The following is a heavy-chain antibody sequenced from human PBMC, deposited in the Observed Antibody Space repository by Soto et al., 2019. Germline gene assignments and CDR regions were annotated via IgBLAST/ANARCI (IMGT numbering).Heavy chain of an antibody. D-gene: IGHD3-22*01. V-gene: IGHV3-33*01. CDR2: IWYDGSNK. CDR3: ARGTMIVVADMGWFDP. J-gene: IGHJ5*02. Sequence: GGSLRLSCAASGFTFSSYGMHWVRQAPGKGLEWVAVIWYDGSNKYYADSVKGRFTISRDNSKNTLYLQMNSLRAEDTAVYYCARGTMIVVADMGWFDPWGQGTLVTVSS. CDR1: GFTFSSYG.